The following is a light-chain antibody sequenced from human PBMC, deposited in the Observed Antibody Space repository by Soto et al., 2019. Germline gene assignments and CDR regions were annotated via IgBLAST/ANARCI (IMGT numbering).Light chain of an antibody. CDR1: QSVSSY. J-gene: IGKJ5*01. V-gene: IGKV3-11*01. CDR2: DAS. Sequence: ETVMTQSPVTLSVSPGERATLSCRASQSVSSYLAWYQQKPGQAPRLLIYDASNRATGIPARFGGSGSGTDFTLTISSLEPEDFAVYYCQQRQYWPPITFGQGTRLEIK. CDR3: QQRQYWPPIT.